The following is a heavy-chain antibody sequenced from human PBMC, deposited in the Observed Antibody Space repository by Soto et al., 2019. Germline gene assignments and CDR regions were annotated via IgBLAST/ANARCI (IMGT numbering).Heavy chain of an antibody. CDR2: INLDSGDI. CDR3: AKDTAPGFYDANGHLDY. CDR1: GISFDDYA. V-gene: IGHV3-9*01. J-gene: IGHJ4*02. Sequence: GGSLRLSCVVSGISFDDYAMHWVRQVPGKGLEWVSGINLDSGDIGYADSVKGRFTISRDNAKNSLYLQMNSLKTEDTALYYCAKDTAPGFYDANGHLDYWGQGTPVTVSS. D-gene: IGHD2-8*01.